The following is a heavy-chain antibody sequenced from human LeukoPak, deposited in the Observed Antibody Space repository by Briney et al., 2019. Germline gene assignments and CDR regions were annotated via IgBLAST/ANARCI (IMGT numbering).Heavy chain of an antibody. V-gene: IGHV4-31*03. D-gene: IGHD4-17*01. CDR2: TYFTGST. CDR1: RGSISSGGHY. Sequence: SETLSLTCNVSRGSISSGGHYWGWIRQRPGKGLEWMGYTYFTGSTYYNPSLQSRATISVNTSKNQFSLKLSSVTAADTAVYYCARGYYGEKAFDIWGQGTMVTVSS. CDR3: ARGYYGEKAFDI. J-gene: IGHJ3*02.